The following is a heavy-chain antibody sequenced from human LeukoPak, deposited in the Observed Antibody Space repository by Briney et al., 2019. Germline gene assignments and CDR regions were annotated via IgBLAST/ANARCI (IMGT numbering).Heavy chain of an antibody. V-gene: IGHV1-18*01. D-gene: IGHD5-18*01. J-gene: IGHJ6*03. CDR1: GYTFTSYG. Sequence: ASVKVSCKASGYTFTSYGISWVRQAPGQGLEWMGWISAYNGNTNYAQKLQGRVTMTTDTPTSTAYMELSSLRSEDTAVYYCATDRSGGTAMVRRYYYYMDVWGKGTTVTVSS. CDR2: ISAYNGNT. CDR3: ATDRSGGTAMVRRYYYYMDV.